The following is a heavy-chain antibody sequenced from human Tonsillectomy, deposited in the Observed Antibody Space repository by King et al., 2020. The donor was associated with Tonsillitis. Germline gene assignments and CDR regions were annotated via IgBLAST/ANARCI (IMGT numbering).Heavy chain of an antibody. J-gene: IGHJ2*01. D-gene: IGHD3-9*01. CDR1: GGSISSYY. V-gene: IGHV4-59*01. CDR2: IYYSGSS. CDR3: ATITAPYWYFDL. Sequence: QLQESGPGLVKPSETLSLTCTVSGGSISSYYWSWIRQPPGKGLEWIGFIYYSGSSNYNPSLKSRVTISVDTAKNQFSLKLSSVTAADTAVYYCATITAPYWYFDLWSRGTLVTVSS.